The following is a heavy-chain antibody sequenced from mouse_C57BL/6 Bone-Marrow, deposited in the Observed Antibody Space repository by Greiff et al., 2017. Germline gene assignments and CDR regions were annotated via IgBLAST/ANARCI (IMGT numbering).Heavy chain of an antibody. CDR1: GYTFTNYC. Sequence: VQLQQSGAELVKPGASVKMSCKASGYTFTNYCMNWVKQSPGQGLEWIGEINPNNGDTSYNQKFKGKATLTVDKSSSTAYMELRSLTSEDSAVYYCAKDCVSDYYNFDYWGQGTTLTVSS. CDR2: INPNNGDT. D-gene: IGHD1-1*01. V-gene: IGHV1-26*01. J-gene: IGHJ2*01. CDR3: AKDCVSDYYNFDY.